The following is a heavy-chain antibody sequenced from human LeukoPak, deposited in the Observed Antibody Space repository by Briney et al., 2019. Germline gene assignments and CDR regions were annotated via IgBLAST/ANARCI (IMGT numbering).Heavy chain of an antibody. CDR2: ISGSGGST. CDR3: AKRIGNGDRSFDY. CDR1: GFTLSSYG. D-gene: IGHD4-17*01. J-gene: IGHJ4*02. V-gene: IGHV3-23*01. Sequence: GGSLRLSCAASGFTLSSYGMSWVRQAPGKGLEWVSAISGSGGSTYYADSVKGRFTISRDNSKNTLYLQMNSLRAEDTAVYYCAKRIGNGDRSFDYWGQGTLVTVSS.